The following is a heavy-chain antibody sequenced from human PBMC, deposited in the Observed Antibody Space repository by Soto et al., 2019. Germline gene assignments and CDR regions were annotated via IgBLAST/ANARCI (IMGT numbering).Heavy chain of an antibody. CDR1: GFTFSSYG. CDR3: AKDLQLWPSYYYYGMDV. CDR2: ISYDGSNK. J-gene: IGHJ6*02. D-gene: IGHD5-18*01. Sequence: QVQLVESGGGVVQPGRSLRLSCAASGFTFSSYGMHWVRQAPGKGLEWVAVISYDGSNKYYADSVKGRFTISRDNSKNTLYLQMNSLRAEDTAVYYCAKDLQLWPSYYYYGMDVWGQGTTVTVSS. V-gene: IGHV3-30*18.